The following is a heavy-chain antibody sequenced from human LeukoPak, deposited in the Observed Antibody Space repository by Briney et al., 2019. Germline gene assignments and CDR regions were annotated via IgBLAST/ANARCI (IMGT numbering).Heavy chain of an antibody. CDR3: TTEACECCPLKCAFDI. J-gene: IGHJ3*02. Sequence: GGSLRLSCAASGFTFSNAWMSWVRQAPGKGLEWVGRIKSKTDGGTTDYAVPVKGRFTISRDDSKNTLYLQMNSLKTEDTAVSYCTTEACECCPLKCAFDIWGQGTMVTVSS. D-gene: IGHD2-15*01. CDR1: GFTFSNAW. CDR2: IKSKTDGGTT. V-gene: IGHV3-15*01.